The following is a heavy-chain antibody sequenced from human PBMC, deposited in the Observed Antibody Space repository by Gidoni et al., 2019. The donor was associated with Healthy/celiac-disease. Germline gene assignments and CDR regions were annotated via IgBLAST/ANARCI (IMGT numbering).Heavy chain of an antibody. Sequence: QITLKESGPTLVKPTQTLTLTCTFSGFSLSTSGVGVGWIRQPPGKALEWLALIYWNDDKRYSPSLKSRLTITKDTSKNQVVLTMTNMDPVDTATYYCAHTPYFWSGYYKGGYYYYGMDVWGQGTTVTVSS. J-gene: IGHJ6*02. CDR2: IYWNDDK. D-gene: IGHD3-3*01. V-gene: IGHV2-5*01. CDR3: AHTPYFWSGYYKGGYYYYGMDV. CDR1: GFSLSTSGVG.